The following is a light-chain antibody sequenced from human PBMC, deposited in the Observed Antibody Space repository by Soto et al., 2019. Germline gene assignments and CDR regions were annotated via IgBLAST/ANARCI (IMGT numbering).Light chain of an antibody. CDR2: AAY. Sequence: ATQMTQSPSSLSASVGDRVTITCRASQGIRTDLGWYQQKPGKAPKLLIYAAYSLQSGVPSRFSGSGSGTDFTLTISSLQPEDFATYYCLQDYNYPYTFGQGTKLEIK. CDR1: QGIRTD. CDR3: LQDYNYPYT. V-gene: IGKV1-6*01. J-gene: IGKJ2*01.